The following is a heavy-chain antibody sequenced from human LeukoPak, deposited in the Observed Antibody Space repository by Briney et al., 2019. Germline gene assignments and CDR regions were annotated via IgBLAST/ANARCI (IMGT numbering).Heavy chain of an antibody. CDR2: INHSGST. CDR3: ARHTGNYCSSTSCYPNWFDP. V-gene: IGHV4-34*01. CDR1: GGSFSGYY. Sequence: SETLSLTCAVYGGSFSGYYWSWIRQPPGKGLEWIGEINHSGSTNYNPSLKSRVTISVDTSKNQFSLKLSSVTAADTAVYYCARHTGNYCSSTSCYPNWFDPWGQGTLVTVSS. J-gene: IGHJ5*02. D-gene: IGHD2-2*01.